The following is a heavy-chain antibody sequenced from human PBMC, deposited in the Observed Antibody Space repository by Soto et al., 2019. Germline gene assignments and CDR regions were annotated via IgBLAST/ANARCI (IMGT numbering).Heavy chain of an antibody. Sequence: DVQVVESGGGLAQPGGSLRLSCAASGFNVKTYALNWVRQTPGKGLEWLSYLGSGNSNVYYADSVRGRFTISRDTVRNTLFLQINSLRAEDTAVYYCGGGVSGWDFDYWGQGILVTVSS. CDR2: LGSGNSNV. CDR3: GGGVSGWDFDY. J-gene: IGHJ4*02. D-gene: IGHD6-19*01. CDR1: GFNVKTYA. V-gene: IGHV3-48*01.